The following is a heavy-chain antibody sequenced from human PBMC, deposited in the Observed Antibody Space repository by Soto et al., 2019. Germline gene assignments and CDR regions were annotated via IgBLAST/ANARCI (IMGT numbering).Heavy chain of an antibody. CDR2: IVVGSGNT. CDR1: GFTFTSSA. Sequence: SVKVSCKASGFTFTSSAVQWVRQARGQRLEWIGWIVVGSGNTNYAQKFRERVTITRDMSTSTAYMELSSLRSEDTAVYYCAAGPYYDSSGYYYVFDYWGQGTLVTVSS. J-gene: IGHJ4*02. V-gene: IGHV1-58*01. CDR3: AAGPYYDSSGYYYVFDY. D-gene: IGHD3-22*01.